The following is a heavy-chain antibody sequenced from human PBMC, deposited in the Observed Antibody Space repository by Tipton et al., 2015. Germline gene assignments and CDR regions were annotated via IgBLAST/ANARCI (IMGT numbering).Heavy chain of an antibody. CDR2: IYYSGTT. CDR1: GGSISSSSYY. CDR3: ARHLFNRAYYVFDAFDI. J-gene: IGHJ3*02. Sequence: LRLSCTVSGGSISSSSYYWGWIRQPPGKGLEWIASIYYSGTTYYKPSLKSRVTISVDTSKNQFSLNLNSVTAADTAVYYCARHLFNRAYYVFDAFDIWGQGTMVTVSS. V-gene: IGHV4-39*01. D-gene: IGHD3-16*01.